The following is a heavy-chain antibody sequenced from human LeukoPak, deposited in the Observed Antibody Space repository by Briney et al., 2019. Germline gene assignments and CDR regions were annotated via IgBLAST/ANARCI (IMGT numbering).Heavy chain of an antibody. J-gene: IGHJ4*02. CDR3: ARDSGSIDY. D-gene: IGHD1-26*01. Sequence: SETLSLTCTVSGGSISSYYWSWIRQPPGKGLEWIGYIYYSGSTNYNPSLKSRVTISVDTSKNQFSLKLSSVTAADTAVYYRARDSGSIDYWGQGTLVTVSS. CDR2: IYYSGST. V-gene: IGHV4-59*01. CDR1: GGSISSYY.